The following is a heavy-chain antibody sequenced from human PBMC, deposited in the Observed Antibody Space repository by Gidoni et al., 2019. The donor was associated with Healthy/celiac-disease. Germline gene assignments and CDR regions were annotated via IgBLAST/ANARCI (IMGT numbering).Heavy chain of an antibody. CDR2: SSSSSSYI. CDR1: GFTFSRHS. CDR3: ARGGIVVVPAAIPPDI. J-gene: IGHJ3*02. D-gene: IGHD2-2*02. V-gene: IGHV3-21*01. Sequence: EVQLVESGGGLVNPVGPLSLSFAASGFTFSRHSMNGVRQAPGKGLEWVSSSSSSSSYIYYADSVKGRFTISRDNAKNSLYLQMNSLRAEDTAVYYCARGGIVVVPAAIPPDIWGQGTMVTVSS.